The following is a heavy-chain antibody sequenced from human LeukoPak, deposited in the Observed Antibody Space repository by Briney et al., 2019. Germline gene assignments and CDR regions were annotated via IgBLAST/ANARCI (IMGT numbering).Heavy chain of an antibody. D-gene: IGHD6-13*01. Sequence: SETLSLTCAVYGGSFSGYYWSGIRQPPGKGLEWIGEINHSGSTNYNPSLKSRVTISVDTSKNQFSLKLSSVTAADTAVYYCARYGAAALRGWFDPWGQGTLVTVSS. V-gene: IGHV4-34*01. CDR1: GGSFSGYY. J-gene: IGHJ5*02. CDR2: INHSGST. CDR3: ARYGAAALRGWFDP.